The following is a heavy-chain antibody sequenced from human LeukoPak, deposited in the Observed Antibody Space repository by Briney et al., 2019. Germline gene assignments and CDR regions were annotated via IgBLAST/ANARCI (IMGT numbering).Heavy chain of an antibody. CDR1: GGTFSSYA. J-gene: IGHJ5*02. CDR2: INTNTGNP. CDR3: ASGDSSSSFDP. Sequence: ASVKVSCKASGGTFSSYAISWVRQAPGQGLEWMGWINTNTGNPTYAQGFTGRFVFSLDTSVSTAYLQISSLKAEDTAVYYCASGDSSSSFDPWGQGTLVTVSS. V-gene: IGHV7-4-1*02. D-gene: IGHD6-13*01.